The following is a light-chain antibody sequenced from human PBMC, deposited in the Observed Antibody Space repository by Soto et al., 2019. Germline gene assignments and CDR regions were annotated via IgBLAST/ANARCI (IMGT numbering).Light chain of an antibody. CDR1: QDIRSY. CDR3: QRPYTDPPEFT. Sequence: DVQVTQYPSSLSASLGDRVTITFRVSQDIRSYLNRYRQRPGKIANFLIYSASSLQSGVPCRFSVSGSGPDFTHTISILQPEDVATHYGQRPYTDPPEFTFGGGTKVEIK. V-gene: IGKV1-27*01. CDR2: SAS. J-gene: IGKJ4*01.